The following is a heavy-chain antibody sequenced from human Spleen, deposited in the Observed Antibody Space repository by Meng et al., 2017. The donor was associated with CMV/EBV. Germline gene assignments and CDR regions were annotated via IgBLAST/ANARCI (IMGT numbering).Heavy chain of an antibody. D-gene: IGHD3-3*01. CDR2: IYYSGST. J-gene: IGHJ4*02. V-gene: IGHV4-39*07. Sequence: GSLRLSCTVSGGSISSSSYYWGWIRQPPGKGLEWIGSIYYSGSTYYNPSLKSRVTISVDTSKNQFSLKLSSVTAADTAVYYCARGYDFWSGYDPGFDYWGQGTLVTVSS. CDR3: ARGYDFWSGYDPGFDY. CDR1: GGSISSSSYY.